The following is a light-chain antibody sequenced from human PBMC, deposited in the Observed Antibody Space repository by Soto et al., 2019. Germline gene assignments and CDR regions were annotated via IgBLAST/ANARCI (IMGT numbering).Light chain of an antibody. CDR2: LGS. V-gene: IGKV2-28*01. J-gene: IGKJ1*01. CDR1: QSLLHSNGYNY. CDR3: MQALQTPPWK. Sequence: DIVMTQSPLSLPVTPGEPASISCRSSQSLLHSNGYNYLDWYLQKPGQSPQLLIYLGSNRSSGVPDRFSGSGSGTDFTLKISRVEAEDVGVYYCMQALQTPPWKFGQGTKVDTK.